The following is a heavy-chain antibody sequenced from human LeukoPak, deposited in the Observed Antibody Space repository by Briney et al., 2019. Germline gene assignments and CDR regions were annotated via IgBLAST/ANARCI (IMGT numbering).Heavy chain of an antibody. CDR3: ARAARITMVRGALRYYGMDV. CDR1: GGTFSSYA. CDR2: IIPILGIA. J-gene: IGHJ6*02. D-gene: IGHD3-10*01. Sequence: SVKVSCKASGGTFSSYAISWVRQAPGQGLEWMGRIIPILGIANYAQKFQGRVTITTDKSTSTAYMELSSLRSEDTAVYYCARAARITMVRGALRYYGMDVWGQGTTVTVSS. V-gene: IGHV1-69*04.